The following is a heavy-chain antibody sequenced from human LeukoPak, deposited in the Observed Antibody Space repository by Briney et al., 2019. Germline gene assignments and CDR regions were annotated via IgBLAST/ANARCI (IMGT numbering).Heavy chain of an antibody. V-gene: IGHV1-69*05. CDR2: IIPIFGTA. D-gene: IGHD3-10*01. CDR3: ARDREWFGELQNWFDP. Sequence: SVKVSCKASGGTFSSYAISWVRQAPEQGLEWMGGIIPIFGTANYAQKFQGRVTITTDESTSTAYMELSSLRSEDTAVYYCARDREWFGELQNWFDPWGQGTLVTVSS. CDR1: GGTFSSYA. J-gene: IGHJ5*02.